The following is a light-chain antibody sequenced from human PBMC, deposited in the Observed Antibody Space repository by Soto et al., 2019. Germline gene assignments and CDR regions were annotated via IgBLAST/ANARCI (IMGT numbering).Light chain of an antibody. Sequence: EIVMTQSPATLSVSPGERATLSCRASQSVSSNLAWYQQKPGQAPRLLIYGASTRATSIPARFSGSGSGTEFTLTISSLQSEAFVVYYCQQYNNWPPGTFGQGTKVEIK. CDR3: QQYNNWPPGT. V-gene: IGKV3-15*01. CDR1: QSVSSN. CDR2: GAS. J-gene: IGKJ1*01.